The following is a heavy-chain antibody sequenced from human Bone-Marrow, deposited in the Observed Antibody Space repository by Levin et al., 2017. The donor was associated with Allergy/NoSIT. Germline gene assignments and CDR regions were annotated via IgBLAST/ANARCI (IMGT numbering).Heavy chain of an antibody. J-gene: IGHJ6*02. CDR2: ISSSSSYI. CDR1: GFTFSSDS. Sequence: GGSLRLSCAASGFTFSSDSMSWVRLPPGKGLEWVSSISSSSSYIYYADSVKGRFTVSRDNAKNSLFLQMKSLRAEDTAVYYCARVEPAAFNYFYGMDVWGQGTTVIVSS. V-gene: IGHV3-21*01. D-gene: IGHD2-2*01. CDR3: ARVEPAAFNYFYGMDV.